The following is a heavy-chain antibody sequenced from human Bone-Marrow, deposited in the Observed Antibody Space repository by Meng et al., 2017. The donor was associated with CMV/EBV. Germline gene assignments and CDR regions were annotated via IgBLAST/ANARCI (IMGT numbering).Heavy chain of an antibody. J-gene: IGHJ6*02. D-gene: IGHD2-2*01. CDR1: GYTFTSYG. CDR3: ARDAQLGGWGDHYYYYGMDV. V-gene: IGHV1-18*01. CDR2: ISAYNGNT. Sequence: ASVKVSCKASGYTFTSYGISWVRQAPGQGLEWMGWISAYNGNTNYAQKLQGRVTMTTDTSTSTAYMELRSLRSDDTAVYYCARDAQLGGWGDHYYYYGMDVWGQGTTVTAP.